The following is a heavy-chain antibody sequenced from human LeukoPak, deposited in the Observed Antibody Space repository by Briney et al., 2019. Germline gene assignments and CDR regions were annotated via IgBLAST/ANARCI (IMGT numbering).Heavy chain of an antibody. CDR1: GGSISSGSYY. CDR2: IYTSGST. J-gene: IGHJ3*02. CDR3: ARGDRPREVPPRIRKKNAFDI. D-gene: IGHD2-2*01. Sequence: SETLSLTCTVSGGSISSGSYYWSWIRQPAGKGLEWIGRIYTSGSTNYNPSLKSRVTISGDTSKNQFSLKLSSVTAADTALYYCARGDRPREVPPRIRKKNAFDIWGQGTMVTVSS. V-gene: IGHV4-61*02.